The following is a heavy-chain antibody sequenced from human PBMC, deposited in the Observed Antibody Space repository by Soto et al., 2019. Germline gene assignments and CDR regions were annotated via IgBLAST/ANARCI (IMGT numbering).Heavy chain of an antibody. Sequence: PSETLSLTCTVSGGSVSNGNFYWSWIRQPPGKGLEWIGYIHSSGITNYNPSLKSRVTISVDTSKNKFSLKLSSVTAADTAVYYCARGLPMGQLPSRFHHWGQGSLVTVSS. CDR1: GGSVSNGNFY. J-gene: IGHJ1*01. D-gene: IGHD3-16*02. V-gene: IGHV4-61*01. CDR3: ARGLPMGQLPSRFHH. CDR2: IHSSGIT.